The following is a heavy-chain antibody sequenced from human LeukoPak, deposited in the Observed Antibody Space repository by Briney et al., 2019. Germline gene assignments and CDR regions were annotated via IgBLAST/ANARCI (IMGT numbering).Heavy chain of an antibody. Sequence: SETLSLTCTVSGGSISSYYWSWIRQPPGKGLEWIGYIYYSGSTNYNPSLKSRVTILVDTSKNQFSLKLSSVTAADTAVYYCARARNYYDSSGYYYEGDAFDIWGQGTMVTVSS. CDR2: IYYSGST. V-gene: IGHV4-59*01. D-gene: IGHD3-22*01. CDR1: GGSISSYY. J-gene: IGHJ3*02. CDR3: ARARNYYDSSGYYYEGDAFDI.